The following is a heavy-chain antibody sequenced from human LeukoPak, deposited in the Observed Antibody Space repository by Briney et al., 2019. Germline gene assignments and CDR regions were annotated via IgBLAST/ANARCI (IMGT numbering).Heavy chain of an antibody. CDR3: ARHGWHAWYFDL. Sequence: SETLSLTCAVYGGSFSGYYWSWIRQPPGKGLEWIGEINHSGSTNYNPSLKSRVTTSVDTSKNQFSLKLSSVTAADTAVYYCARHGWHAWYFDLWGRGTLVTVSS. CDR2: INHSGST. CDR1: GGSFSGYY. D-gene: IGHD6-19*01. V-gene: IGHV4-34*01. J-gene: IGHJ2*01.